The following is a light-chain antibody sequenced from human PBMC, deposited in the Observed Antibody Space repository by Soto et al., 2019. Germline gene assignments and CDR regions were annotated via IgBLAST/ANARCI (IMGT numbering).Light chain of an antibody. CDR2: GDN. CDR1: TSNIGAPYD. Sequence: QSVLTQPPSVSGAPGQRVSISCTGSTSNIGAPYDVHWYQHLPGTAPKLLIYGDNNRPSGVPDRFSGSKSGTSASLAITRLRAEDEADYYCQSYDISLHNYVFGTGTKLTVL. CDR3: QSYDISLHNYV. J-gene: IGLJ1*01. V-gene: IGLV1-40*01.